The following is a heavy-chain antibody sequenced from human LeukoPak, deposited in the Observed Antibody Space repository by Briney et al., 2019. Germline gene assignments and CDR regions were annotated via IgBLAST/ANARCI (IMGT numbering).Heavy chain of an antibody. V-gene: IGHV3-21*01. CDR1: GFTFSSYS. Sequence: GGSLRLSWAASGFTFSSYSVNWVRQAPGKGREWVSSISSSSYIYYADSVKGRFTISRDNAKNSLYLQMNSLRAEDTAVYYCARDTHPPYYFDYWGQGTLVTVSS. CDR3: ARDTHPPYYFDY. CDR2: ISSSSYI. J-gene: IGHJ4*02.